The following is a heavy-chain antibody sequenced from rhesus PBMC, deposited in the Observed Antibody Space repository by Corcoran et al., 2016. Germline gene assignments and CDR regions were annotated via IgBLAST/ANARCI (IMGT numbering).Heavy chain of an antibody. CDR1: GFPFSDYY. CDR2: ISNDGGST. CDR3: ARDMDV. Sequence: EVKVVESGGGLAKPGGALRLSCAASGFPFSDYYMDWVRQAPGKGLEWVSRISNDGGSTWYAASVKGRFTISRENAKNTLYFQMNSLRAEDTAVYYCARDMDVWGRGVLVTVSS. V-gene: IGHV3-178*01. J-gene: IGHJ5-2*02.